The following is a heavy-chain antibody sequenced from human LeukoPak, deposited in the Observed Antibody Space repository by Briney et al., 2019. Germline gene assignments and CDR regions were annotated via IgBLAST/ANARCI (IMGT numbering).Heavy chain of an antibody. CDR3: ARATPAAAGLDAFDI. V-gene: IGHV4-4*07. CDR2: IHISGST. J-gene: IGHJ3*02. D-gene: IGHD6-13*01. Sequence: SETLSLTCAVSGGSISSDYWSWIRQPAGKGLEWIGHIHISGSTNYNPSLKSRVTMSLDTPKNQFSLKLSSVTAADTAVYYCARATPAAAGLDAFDIWAKGQWSPSLQ. CDR1: GGSISSDY.